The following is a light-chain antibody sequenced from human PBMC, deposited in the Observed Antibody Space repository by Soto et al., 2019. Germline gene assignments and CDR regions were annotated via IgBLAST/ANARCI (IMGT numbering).Light chain of an antibody. J-gene: IGKJ4*01. V-gene: IGKV1-5*03. CDR3: QQYKSFSLT. Sequence: DIPMTQSPSTLSASVGDRVTITCRASQSIDSWLAWYQQKPGKAPNLLIYKTSNLESGVPSRFSGSGSGTEFSLTISSLQPDDFATYYCQQYKSFSLTFGGGTRVEVK. CDR2: KTS. CDR1: QSIDSW.